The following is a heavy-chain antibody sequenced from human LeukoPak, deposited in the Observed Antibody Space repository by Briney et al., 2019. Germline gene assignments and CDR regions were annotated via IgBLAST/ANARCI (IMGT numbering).Heavy chain of an antibody. V-gene: IGHV1-2*06. CDR2: INPNSGGT. CDR3: AREAITMVRGVLNWFDP. J-gene: IGHJ5*02. D-gene: IGHD3-10*01. Sequence: GASVKVSCKASGYTFTGYYMHWVRQAPGQGLEWMGRINPNSGGTNYAQKFQGGVTMTRDTSISTAYMELSRLRSDDTAVYYCAREAITMVRGVLNWFDPWGQGTLVTVSS. CDR1: GYTFTGYY.